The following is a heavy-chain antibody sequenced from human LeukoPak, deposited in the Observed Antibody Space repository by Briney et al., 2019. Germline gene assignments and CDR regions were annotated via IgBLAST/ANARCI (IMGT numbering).Heavy chain of an antibody. V-gene: IGHV3-23*01. D-gene: IGHD6-19*01. Sequence: GGSLRLSCAASGFTFSSYAMSWVRQAPGKGLEWVSAISGSGGSTYYADSVKGRFTISRDNAKNSLYLQMNSLRVEDTAVYYCARAVAGTAIDLDYWGQGTVVTVSS. J-gene: IGHJ4*02. CDR2: ISGSGGST. CDR1: GFTFSSYA. CDR3: ARAVAGTAIDLDY.